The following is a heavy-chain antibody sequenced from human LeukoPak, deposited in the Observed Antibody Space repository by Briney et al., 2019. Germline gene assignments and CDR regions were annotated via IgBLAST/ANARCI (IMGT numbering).Heavy chain of an antibody. D-gene: IGHD6-6*01. CDR3: AREVGSSSSLRSFDY. V-gene: IGHV4-31*03. CDR1: GGSISSGGYY. Sequence: SETLSLTCTVSGGSISSGGYYWSWIRQHPGKGLEWIGYIYYSGSTYYNPSLKSRVTISVDTSKNQFSLKLSSVTAADTAVYYCAREVGSSSSLRSFDYWGQGTLVTVSS. J-gene: IGHJ4*02. CDR2: IYYSGST.